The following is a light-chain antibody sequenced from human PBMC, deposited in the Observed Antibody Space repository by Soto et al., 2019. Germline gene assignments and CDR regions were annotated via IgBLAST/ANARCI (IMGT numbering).Light chain of an antibody. J-gene: IGLJ1*01. Sequence: QSLLKQPPSLSGAPGQRFTISCTGSSSNIVAGYDVHWYQRLPGTAPKLLIYTNTNRPSGVPDRFSGSKYGPSASLAITGLQVDDEADYYCKSYDITLSGYVFGAGTKVTVL. CDR2: TNT. CDR3: KSYDITLSGYV. V-gene: IGLV1-40*01. CDR1: SSNIVAGYD.